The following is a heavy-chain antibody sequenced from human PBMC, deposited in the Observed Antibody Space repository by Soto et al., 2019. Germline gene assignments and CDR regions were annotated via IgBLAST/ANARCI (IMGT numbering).Heavy chain of an antibody. CDR3: ARGTYYDFWSGYPSYGMDV. CDR2: ISYDGSNK. Sequence: GGSLRLSCAASGFTFSSYAMHWVRQAPGKGLEWVAVISYDGSNKYYADSVKGRFTISRDNSKNTLYLQMNSLRAEDTAVYYCARGTYYDFWSGYPSYGMDVWGQGATVTVSS. J-gene: IGHJ6*02. D-gene: IGHD3-3*01. V-gene: IGHV3-30-3*01. CDR1: GFTFSSYA.